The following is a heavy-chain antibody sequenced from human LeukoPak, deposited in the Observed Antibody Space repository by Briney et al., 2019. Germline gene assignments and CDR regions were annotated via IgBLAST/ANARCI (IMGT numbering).Heavy chain of an antibody. CDR1: GFTFSSYS. Sequence: NPGGSLRLSCAASGFTFSSYSMNWVRQAPGEGLEWVSSISSSSSYIYYADSVKGRFTISRDNAKNSLYLQMNSLRAEDTAVYYCARDFYLIGFFDIWGQGTMFPV. D-gene: IGHD2/OR15-2a*01. V-gene: IGHV3-21*01. J-gene: IGHJ3*02. CDR2: ISSSSSYI. CDR3: ARDFYLIGFFDI.